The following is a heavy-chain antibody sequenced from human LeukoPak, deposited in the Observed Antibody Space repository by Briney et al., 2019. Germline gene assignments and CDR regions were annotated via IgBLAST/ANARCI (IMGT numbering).Heavy chain of an antibody. Sequence: PGGSLRLSCAASGFTFSSYGMHWVGQAPGKGLEWVAVIWYDGSNKYYADSVKGRFTISRDNSKNTLYLQMNSLRAEDTAVYYCARDLIVADAPRMDVWGQGTTVTVSS. D-gene: IGHD2-15*01. CDR3: ARDLIVADAPRMDV. J-gene: IGHJ6*02. CDR2: IWYDGSNK. V-gene: IGHV3-33*08. CDR1: GFTFSSYG.